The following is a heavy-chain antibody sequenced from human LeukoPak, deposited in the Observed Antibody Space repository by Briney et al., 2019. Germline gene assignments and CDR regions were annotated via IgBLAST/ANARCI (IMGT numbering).Heavy chain of an antibody. J-gene: IGHJ4*02. CDR3: ARGRGDYVWGSYRPNTYYFDY. CDR1: GGSFSGFY. D-gene: IGHD3-16*02. CDR2: INHSGST. V-gene: IGHV4-34*09. Sequence: SETLSLTCAVYGGSFSGFYWSWIRQPPGKGLEWIGEINHSGSTYYNPSLKSRVTISVDTSKNQFSLKLSSVTAADTAVYYCARGRGDYVWGSYRPNTYYFDYWGQGTLVTVSS.